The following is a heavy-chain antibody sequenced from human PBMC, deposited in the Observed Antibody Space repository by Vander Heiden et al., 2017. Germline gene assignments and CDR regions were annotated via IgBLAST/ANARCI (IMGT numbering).Heavy chain of an antibody. CDR1: GFTFDDYA. J-gene: IGHJ6*02. CDR3: AKDQSGYYYYGMDV. CDR2: ISWNSGSI. Sequence: GFTFDDYAMHWVRQAPGKGLEWVSGISWNSGSIGYADSVKGRFTISRDNAKNSLYLQMNSLRAEDTALYYCAKDQSGYYYYGMDVWGQGTTVTVS. V-gene: IGHV3-9*01.